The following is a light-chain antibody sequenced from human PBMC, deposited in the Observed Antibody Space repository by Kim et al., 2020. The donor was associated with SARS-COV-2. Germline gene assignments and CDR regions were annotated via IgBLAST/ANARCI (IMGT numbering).Light chain of an antibody. J-gene: IGLJ1*01. CDR1: SSNIGSNT. CDR2: SNN. V-gene: IGLV1-44*01. Sequence: QSVLTQPPSASGTPGQRVTISCSGSSSNIGSNTVNWYQQLPGTAPKLLIYSNNQRPSGVPVRFSGSKSGTSASLAISGLPSEDEADYYCAAWDYSLNGPVFGTGTKVTV. CDR3: AAWDYSLNGPV.